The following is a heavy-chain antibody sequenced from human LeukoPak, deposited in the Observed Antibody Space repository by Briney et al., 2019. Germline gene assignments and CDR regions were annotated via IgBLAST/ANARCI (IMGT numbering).Heavy chain of an antibody. J-gene: IGHJ4*02. D-gene: IGHD5-18*01. V-gene: IGHV3-48*03. Sequence: GGSLRLSCAASGFTFSNYEMNWVRQAPGKWLEWVSYISGSGSTIYYADSVKGRFTISRDNAKDSLYLQMNSLRAEDTAVYYCARVRSGYSHENYFDYWGQGTLVTVSS. CDR1: GFTFSNYE. CDR2: ISGSGSTI. CDR3: ARVRSGYSHENYFDY.